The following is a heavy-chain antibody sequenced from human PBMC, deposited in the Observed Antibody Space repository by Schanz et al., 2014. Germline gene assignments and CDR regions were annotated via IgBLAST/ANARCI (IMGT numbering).Heavy chain of an antibody. J-gene: IGHJ4*02. CDR1: GFTFSSYG. Sequence: QVQLVESGGGVVQPGRSLRLSCAASGFTFSSYGMHWVRQAPGKGLEWVAIIWYDGSNKYYADSVKGRFTISRDNSKNTLFLQMRNLRADDTALYYCAKGKSEVRGIILDYWGQGTMVVVSS. D-gene: IGHD3-10*01. CDR3: AKGKSEVRGIILDY. V-gene: IGHV3-33*06. CDR2: IWYDGSNK.